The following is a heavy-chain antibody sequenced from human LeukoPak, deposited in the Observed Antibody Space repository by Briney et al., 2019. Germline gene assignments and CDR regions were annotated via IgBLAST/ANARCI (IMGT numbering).Heavy chain of an antibody. CDR3: AMGAMVLFY. Sequence: PGGSLRLSCAASGFTFSSYGVHWVRQAPGKGLEWVAVISYDGSNKYYADSVKGRFTISRDNSKNTLYLQMNSLRAEDTAVHYCAMGAMVLFYWGQGTLVTVSS. J-gene: IGHJ4*02. CDR2: ISYDGSNK. V-gene: IGHV3-30*03. CDR1: GFTFSSYG. D-gene: IGHD5-18*01.